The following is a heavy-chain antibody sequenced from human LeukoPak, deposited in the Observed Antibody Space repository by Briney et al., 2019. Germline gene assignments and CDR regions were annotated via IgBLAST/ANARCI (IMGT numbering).Heavy chain of an antibody. Sequence: SETLSLTCTVSGGSISSSSYYWGWIRQPPGKGLEWIGSIYYSGSTYYNPSLKSRVTISVDTSKNQFSLKLSSVTAADTAVYYCARLWSTVTTQTWGQGTLVTVSS. V-gene: IGHV4-39*01. CDR1: GGSISSSSYY. CDR3: ARLWSTVTTQT. J-gene: IGHJ5*02. D-gene: IGHD4-11*01. CDR2: IYYSGST.